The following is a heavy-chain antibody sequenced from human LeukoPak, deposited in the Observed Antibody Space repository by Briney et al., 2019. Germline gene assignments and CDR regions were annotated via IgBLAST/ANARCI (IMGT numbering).Heavy chain of an antibody. Sequence: GGSLRLSCAASGFTSSNYAMSWVRQAPGKGLEWVSVINNSGEYTNYADSVRGRFTLSTDNTKNTMYLQMSSLRAEDTAIYYCAKFLGATSATDDALDVWGQGTMVTV. CDR1: GFTSSNYA. D-gene: IGHD1-26*01. V-gene: IGHV3-23*01. CDR2: INNSGEYT. J-gene: IGHJ3*01. CDR3: AKFLGATSATDDALDV.